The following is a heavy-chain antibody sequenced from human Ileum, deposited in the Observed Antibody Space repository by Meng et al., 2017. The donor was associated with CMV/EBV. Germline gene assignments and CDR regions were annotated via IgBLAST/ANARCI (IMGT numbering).Heavy chain of an antibody. Sequence: ASVKVSCKASGYTFTSYGISWVRQAPGQGLEWMGWISAYNGNTNYAQKLQGRVTMTTDTATSTAYMELRSPRSDDTAVYYGARDRRVAYSSGWYWFDPWGQGTLVTVSS. CDR1: GYTFTSYG. D-gene: IGHD6-19*01. CDR3: ARDRRVAYSSGWYWFDP. V-gene: IGHV1-18*01. CDR2: ISAYNGNT. J-gene: IGHJ5*02.